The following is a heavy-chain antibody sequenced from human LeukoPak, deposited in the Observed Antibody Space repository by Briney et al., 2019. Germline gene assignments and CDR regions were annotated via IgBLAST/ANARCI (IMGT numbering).Heavy chain of an antibody. V-gene: IGHV3-21*01. D-gene: IGHD4-17*01. CDR2: ISSSSSYI. J-gene: IGHJ4*02. Sequence: GGSLRLSCAASGFSFRDYTMNWVRQAPGKGLEWVASISSSSSYIYFANSVRGRFSISRDNAKNSLYLQMNSLRAEDTAVYYCASTFYGDSPPYWGQGTLVTVSS. CDR1: GFSFRDYT. CDR3: ASTFYGDSPPY.